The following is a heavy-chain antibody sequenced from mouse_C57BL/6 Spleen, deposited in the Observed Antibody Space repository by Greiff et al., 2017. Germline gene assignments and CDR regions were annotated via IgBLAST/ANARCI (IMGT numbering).Heavy chain of an antibody. CDR1: GYTFTSYW. CDR3: ARERNGYYGNFDY. J-gene: IGHJ2*01. D-gene: IGHD2-3*01. CDR2: ISPGSGST. Sequence: QVQLQQPGAELVKPGASVKMSCKASGYTFTSYWITWVKQRPGQGLEWIGDISPGSGSTNYNEKFKSKATLTVDTSSSTAYMQLSSLTSEDSAVYYCARERNGYYGNFDYWGQGTTLTVSS. V-gene: IGHV1-55*01.